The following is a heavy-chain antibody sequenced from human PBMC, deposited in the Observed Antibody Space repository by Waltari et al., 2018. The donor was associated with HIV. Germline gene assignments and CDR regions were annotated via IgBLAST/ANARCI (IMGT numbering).Heavy chain of an antibody. J-gene: IGHJ4*02. V-gene: IGHV3-30*18. CDR2: ISYDGSNK. D-gene: IGHD3-22*01. CDR1: GFPFRSYG. CDR3: AKGGSGYYYPNY. Sequence: QVQLVESGGGVVQPGRSLRLSCAASGFPFRSYGMHWLRQAPGKGLEWVAVISYDGSNKYYADSVKGRFTISRDNSKNTLYLQMNSLRAEDTAVYYCAKGGSGYYYPNYWGQGTLVTVSS.